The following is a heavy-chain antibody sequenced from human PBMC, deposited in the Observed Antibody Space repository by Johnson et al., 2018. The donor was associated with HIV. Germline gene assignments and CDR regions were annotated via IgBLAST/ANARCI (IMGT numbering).Heavy chain of an antibody. J-gene: IGHJ3*02. CDR3: ARGAGEAYGGNFRDAFDI. CDR1: GFTVSSNY. Sequence: EVQLVESGGRVVRRGGSLRLSCAASGFTVSSNYMSWVRQAPGKGLEWVSVIYSGGSTYYADSVKGRFTISRDNSKNTLYLQMNSLRAEDTAVYYCARGAGEAYGGNFRDAFDIWGQGTMVTVSS. D-gene: IGHD4-23*01. CDR2: IYSGGST. V-gene: IGHV3-66*01.